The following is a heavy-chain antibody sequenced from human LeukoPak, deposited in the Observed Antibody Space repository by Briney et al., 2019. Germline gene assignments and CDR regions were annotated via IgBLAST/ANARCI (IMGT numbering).Heavy chain of an antibody. CDR1: GGSISNYY. CDR3: ARVRIVGSSRDYGMDV. V-gene: IGHV4-59*01. D-gene: IGHD1-26*01. Sequence: PSETLSLTCTVSGGSISNYYWSWIRQPPGKGLEWIGYIYYSGSTNYNPSLKSRVTISVDTSKNHFSLKLSSVTAADTAVYYCARVRIVGSSRDYGMDVWGQGTTVTVSS. CDR2: IYYSGST. J-gene: IGHJ6*02.